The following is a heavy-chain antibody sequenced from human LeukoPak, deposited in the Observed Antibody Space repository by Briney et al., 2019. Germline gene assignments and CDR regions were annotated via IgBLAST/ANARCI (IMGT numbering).Heavy chain of an antibody. Sequence: KVSCKASGGTFSNYVISWVRQAPGQGLEWMGGIIPIFGTANYAQKFQGKVTITADESTYTAYMELSSLRSDDTAVYYCAGVGLSSVGWFDPWGQGTLVTVSS. CDR2: IIPIFGTA. CDR3: AGVGLSSVGWFDP. V-gene: IGHV1-69*01. J-gene: IGHJ5*02. CDR1: GGTFSNYV. D-gene: IGHD2-15*01.